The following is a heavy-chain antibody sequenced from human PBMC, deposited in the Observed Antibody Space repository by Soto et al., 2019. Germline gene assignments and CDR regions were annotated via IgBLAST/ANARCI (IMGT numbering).Heavy chain of an antibody. Sequence: QVQLVESGGGVVQPGRSLRLSCAASGFTFSSYGMHWVRQAPGKGLEWVAVISYDGSNKYYADSVKGRFTISRDNSKNTLYLQMNSLRAEDTAVYYCARAPVVVVPAAPDYWGQGTLVTVSS. V-gene: IGHV3-30*03. J-gene: IGHJ4*02. CDR3: ARAPVVVVPAAPDY. CDR1: GFTFSSYG. D-gene: IGHD2-2*01. CDR2: ISYDGSNK.